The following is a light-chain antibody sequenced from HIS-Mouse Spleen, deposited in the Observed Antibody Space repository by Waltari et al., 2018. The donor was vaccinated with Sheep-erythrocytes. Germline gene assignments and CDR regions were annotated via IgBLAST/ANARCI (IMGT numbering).Light chain of an antibody. V-gene: IGLV2-11*01. CDR2: DVS. J-gene: IGLJ1*01. CDR3: CSYAGSYNHV. Sequence: SALTPPRPVSGSPGTSVTLSCPGTSSDVGGYNYFSWYQQHPGKAPKLMIYDVSKRPSGVPDRFSGSKSGNTASLTISGLQAEDEADYYCCSYAGSYNHVFATGTKVTVL. CDR1: SSDVGGYNY.